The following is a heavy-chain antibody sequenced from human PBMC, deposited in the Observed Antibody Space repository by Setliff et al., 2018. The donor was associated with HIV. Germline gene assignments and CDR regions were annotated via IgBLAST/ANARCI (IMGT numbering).Heavy chain of an antibody. D-gene: IGHD3-16*01. CDR3: ARNYDYVRGRHFDF. CDR1: GFTFSDYY. CDR2: ITSSSGYT. V-gene: IGHV3-11*03. J-gene: IGHJ4*02. Sequence: PGGSLRLSCAASGFTFSDYYMTWIRQAPGKGLELVSYITSSSGYTNYADSVKGRFTISRDNAKNSLFLKMKSLMAEDTAVYYCARNYDYVRGRHFDFWGQGTLVTVSS.